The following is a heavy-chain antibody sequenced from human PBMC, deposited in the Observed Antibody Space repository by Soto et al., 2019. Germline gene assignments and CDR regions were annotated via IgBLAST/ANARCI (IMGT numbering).Heavy chain of an antibody. D-gene: IGHD2-2*01. CDR3: ARGCSSTSCYSLYGMDV. CDR1: GYTFTGYY. V-gene: IGHV1-2*04. CDR2: INPNSGGT. J-gene: IGHJ6*02. Sequence: ASVKVSCKASGYTFTGYYMHWVRQAPGQGLEWMGWINPNSGGTNYAQKFQGWVTMTRDTSISTAYMEVSRLRSDDTAVYYCARGCSSTSCYSLYGMDVWGQGTTVTVSS.